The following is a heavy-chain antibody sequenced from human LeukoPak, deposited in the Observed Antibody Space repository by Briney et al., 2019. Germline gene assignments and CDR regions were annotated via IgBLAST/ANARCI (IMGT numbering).Heavy chain of an antibody. CDR2: IRYDGSNK. CDR3: AKVSGLDWNDIGRYSGPSAAFDI. D-gene: IGHD1-1*01. V-gene: IGHV3-30*02. CDR1: GFTFSSYG. J-gene: IGHJ3*02. Sequence: GGSLRLSCAASGFTFSSYGMHWVRQAPGKGLEWVAFIRYDGSNKYYADSVKGRFTISRDNSKNALYLQMNSLRAEDTAVYYCAKVSGLDWNDIGRYSGPSAAFDIWGQGTMVTVSS.